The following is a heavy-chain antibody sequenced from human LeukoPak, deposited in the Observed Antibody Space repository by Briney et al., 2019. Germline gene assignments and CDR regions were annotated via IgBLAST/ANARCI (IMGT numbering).Heavy chain of an antibody. V-gene: IGHV4-39*01. Sequence: SETLSLTCTVSGGSISSSGYYWGWIRQPPGKGLEWIVSIYYSGSTYYNPSLKSRVTISVDTSKNQLSLKLSSLTAADTAVYYCARHEYSGSYYGLSWFDPWGQGTLVSVSS. J-gene: IGHJ5*02. CDR2: IYYSGST. D-gene: IGHD1-26*01. CDR3: ARHEYSGSYYGLSWFDP. CDR1: GGSISSSGYY.